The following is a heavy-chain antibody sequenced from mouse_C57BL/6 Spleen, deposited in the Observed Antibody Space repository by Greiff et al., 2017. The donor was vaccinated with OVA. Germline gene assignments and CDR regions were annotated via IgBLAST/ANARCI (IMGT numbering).Heavy chain of an antibody. J-gene: IGHJ3*01. CDR2: IYPGDGDT. CDR3: ARGDYGKGFAY. D-gene: IGHD2-1*01. V-gene: IGHV1-82*01. CDR1: GYAFSSSW. Sequence: VKLMESGPELVKPGASVKISCKASGYAFSSSWMNWVKQRPGKGLEWIGRIYPGDGDTNYNGKFKGKATLTADKSSSTAYMQLSSLTSEDSAVYFCARGDYGKGFAYWGQGTLVTVSA.